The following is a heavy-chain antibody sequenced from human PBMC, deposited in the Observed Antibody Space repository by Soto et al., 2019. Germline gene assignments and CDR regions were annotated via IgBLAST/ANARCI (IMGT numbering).Heavy chain of an antibody. D-gene: IGHD6-6*01. V-gene: IGHV3-21*01. CDR2: ISSSSSYI. CDR1: GFTFSSYS. CDR3: ARSLNIAALADYYYYYMDV. J-gene: IGHJ6*03. Sequence: EVQLVESGGGLVKPGGSLRLSCAASGFTFSSYSMNWVRQAPGKGLEWVSSISSSSSYIYYADSVKGRFTISRDNAKNLLSLQMNSLRAEDTAVYYCARSLNIAALADYYYYYMDVWGKGTTVTVSS.